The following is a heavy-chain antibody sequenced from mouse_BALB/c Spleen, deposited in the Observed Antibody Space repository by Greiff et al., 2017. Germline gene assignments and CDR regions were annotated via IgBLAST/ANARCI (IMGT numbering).Heavy chain of an antibody. D-gene: IGHD2-3*01. CDR2: ISSGGSYT. J-gene: IGHJ4*01. CDR1: GFTFSSYG. Sequence: DVHLVESGGDLVKPGGSLKLSCAASGFTFSSYGMSWVRQTPDKRLEWVATISSGGSYTYYPDSVKGRFTISRDNAKNTLYLQMSSLKSEDTAMYYCARERDDGYPYAMDYWGQGTSVTVSS. V-gene: IGHV5-6*01. CDR3: ARERDDGYPYAMDY.